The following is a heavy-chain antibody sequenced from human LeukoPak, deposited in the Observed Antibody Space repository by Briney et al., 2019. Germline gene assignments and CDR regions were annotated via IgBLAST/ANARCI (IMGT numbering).Heavy chain of an antibody. V-gene: IGHV4-4*02. D-gene: IGHD6-19*01. CDR3: ARRSSGWYSDY. J-gene: IGHJ4*02. CDR2: IYHSGST. Sequence: SGTLSLTCAVSGGSISSSNWWSWARQPPGKGLEWIGEIYHSGSTNYNPSLRSRVTVSVDKSKNHFSLKLSSVTAADTAVYYCARRSSGWYSDYWGQGTLVTVSS. CDR1: GGSISSSNW.